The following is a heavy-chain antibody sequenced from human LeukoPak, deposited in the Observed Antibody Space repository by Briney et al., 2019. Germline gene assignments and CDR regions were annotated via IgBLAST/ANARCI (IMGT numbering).Heavy chain of an antibody. D-gene: IGHD5-18*01. CDR2: INHSGST. V-gene: IGHV4-34*01. Sequence: SETLSLTCAVYGGSFSGYYWSWIRQPPGKGLEWIGEINHSGSTNYNPSLKSRVTISVDTSKNQFSLKLSSVTAADTAVYYCARSSGYSYGYRRSRFDYWGQGTLVTVSS. CDR3: ARSSGYSYGYRRSRFDY. CDR1: GGSFSGYY. J-gene: IGHJ4*02.